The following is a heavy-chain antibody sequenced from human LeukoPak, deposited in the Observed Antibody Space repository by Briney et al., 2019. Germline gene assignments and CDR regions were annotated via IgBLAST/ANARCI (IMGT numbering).Heavy chain of an antibody. CDR1: GFTFSSYG. CDR3: ARDAGRYFDWLGY. D-gene: IGHD3-9*01. V-gene: IGHV3-33*01. CDR2: IWYDGSNK. J-gene: IGHJ4*02. Sequence: GGSLRLACAASGFTFSSYGMHWVRQAPGKGLEWVAVIWYDGSNKYYADSVKGRFTISRDNSKNTLYLQMNSLRAEDTAVYYCARDAGRYFDWLGYWGQGTLVTVSS.